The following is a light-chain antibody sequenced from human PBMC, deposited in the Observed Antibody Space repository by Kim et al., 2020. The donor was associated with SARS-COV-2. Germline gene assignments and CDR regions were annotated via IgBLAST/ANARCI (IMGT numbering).Light chain of an antibody. J-gene: IGLJ3*02. CDR3: CSYANGGTWV. CDR1: NNDVGSHDL. CDR2: GDN. Sequence: QSITLSCTGTNNDVGSHDLVSWYQHHPGTAPKLVIYGDNQRPSGVSSRFSGSKSGNTASLTISGLQPEDEADYYCCSYANGGTWVFGGGTQLTVL. V-gene: IGLV2-23*01.